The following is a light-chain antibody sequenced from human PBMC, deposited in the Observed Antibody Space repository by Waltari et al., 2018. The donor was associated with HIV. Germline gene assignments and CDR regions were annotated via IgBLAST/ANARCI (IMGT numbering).Light chain of an antibody. CDR2: AAS. CDR1: QAISSN. V-gene: IGKV1-9*01. CDR3: QHLNSYPPFT. Sequence: DIQLTQSPSFMSASVGDRVTITCRASQAISSNLAWYHQKPGQAPTLLIYAASSLPSGVPSRFSGSGSGTEFTRTIRSLQPEDFATYYCQHLNSYPPFTFGPGTTVD. J-gene: IGKJ3*01.